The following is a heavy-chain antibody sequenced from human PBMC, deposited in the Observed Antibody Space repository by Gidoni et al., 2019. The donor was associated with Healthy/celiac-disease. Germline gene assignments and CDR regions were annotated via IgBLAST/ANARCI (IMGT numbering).Heavy chain of an antibody. CDR1: GFTFSSYG. Sequence: QVQLVESGGGVVQPGGSRRLSCAASGFTFSSYGMHWVRQAPGKGLEWVAFIRYDGSNKYYADSVKGRFTISRDNSKNTLYLQMNSLRAEDTAVYYCAKGEGYSSSWADYDAFDIWGQGTMVTVSS. CDR2: IRYDGSNK. J-gene: IGHJ3*02. V-gene: IGHV3-30*02. D-gene: IGHD6-13*01. CDR3: AKGEGYSSSWADYDAFDI.